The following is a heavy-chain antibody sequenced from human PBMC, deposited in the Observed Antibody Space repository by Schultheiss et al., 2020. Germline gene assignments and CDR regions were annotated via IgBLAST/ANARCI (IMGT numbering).Heavy chain of an antibody. CDR3: AKGYSSGWYPTDY. CDR1: GFTFSNAW. CDR2: ISGSGANT. V-gene: IGHV3-23*01. D-gene: IGHD6-19*01. J-gene: IGHJ4*02. Sequence: GGSLRLSCAASGFTFSNAWMNWVRQAPGKGLEWVSGISGSGANTYYADSVKGRFTISRDNSKNTLYLQMNSLRAEDTAVYHCAKGYSSGWYPTDYWGQGTLVTVSS.